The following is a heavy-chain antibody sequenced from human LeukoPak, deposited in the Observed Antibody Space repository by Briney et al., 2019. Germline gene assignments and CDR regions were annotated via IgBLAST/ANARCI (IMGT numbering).Heavy chain of an antibody. CDR2: IKPDGGER. J-gene: IGHJ4*02. V-gene: IGHV3-7*02. CDR3: ARWYYASGSYYLDY. Sequence: GGSLRLSCAASGSTFSSYWMTWVRQAPGKGLEWVANIKPDGGERSYVDSVRGRFTISRDNAENSLYLQMNSLRAEDTAVYYCARWYYASGSYYLDYWGQGTLVTVSS. CDR1: GSTFSSYW. D-gene: IGHD3-10*01.